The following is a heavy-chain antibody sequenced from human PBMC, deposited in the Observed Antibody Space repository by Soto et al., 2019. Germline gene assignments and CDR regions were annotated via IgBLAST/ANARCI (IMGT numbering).Heavy chain of an antibody. D-gene: IGHD6-13*01. CDR2: VYNSGST. Sequence: SETLSLTCTVSGGSISSNYWTWIRQPPGKGLEWIGYVYNSGSTNYNPSLKSRVTISEDTSKSQFSLKVNSMTAADTAVYYCARYRREAVAGYTLENWGQGILVTVSS. CDR1: GGSISSNY. CDR3: ARYRREAVAGYTLEN. V-gene: IGHV4-59*01. J-gene: IGHJ4*02.